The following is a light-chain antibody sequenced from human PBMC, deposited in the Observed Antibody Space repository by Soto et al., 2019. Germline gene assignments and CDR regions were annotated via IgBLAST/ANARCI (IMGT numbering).Light chain of an antibody. CDR3: CSYAGSYPV. Sequence: QSVLTQPRSVSGSPGQSVTISCTGTSSDVGGYNYVSWHQQHPGKAPKLMIYDVSKRPSGVPDRFSGSKSGNTASLTISGLQAEDEADYYCCSYAGSYPVFGGGTKLTVL. CDR2: DVS. CDR1: SSDVGGYNY. J-gene: IGLJ2*01. V-gene: IGLV2-11*01.